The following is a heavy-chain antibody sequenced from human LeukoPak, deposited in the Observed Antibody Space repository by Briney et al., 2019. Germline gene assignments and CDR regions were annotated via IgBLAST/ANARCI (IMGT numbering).Heavy chain of an antibody. CDR2: IRSSSSYI. V-gene: IGHV3-21*04. CDR3: AKHAVVVAASFDY. Sequence: GGSLRLSCAASGFTFSGYSMNWVRQAPGKGLEWDSSIRSSSSYIYYADSVKGRFTISRDNSKNTLYLQMNSLRAEDTAVYYCAKHAVVVAASFDYWGQGTLVTVSS. CDR1: GFTFSGYS. D-gene: IGHD2-15*01. J-gene: IGHJ4*02.